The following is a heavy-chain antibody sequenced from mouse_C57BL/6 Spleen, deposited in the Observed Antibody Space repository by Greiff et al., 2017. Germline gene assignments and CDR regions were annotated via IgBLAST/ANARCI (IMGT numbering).Heavy chain of an antibody. Sequence: QVQLQQPGAELVKPGASVKLSCKASGYTFTKYTIHWVKQRPGQGLEWIGWFYPGSGSTKYNEKFKDKATLTSDKSSSTVYSELSRLSYDDSAVYFSASHGYDYYGGYFDYWGQGTTLTVSS. J-gene: IGHJ2*01. CDR1: GYTFTKYT. D-gene: IGHD1-1*01. V-gene: IGHV1-62-2*01. CDR3: ASHGYDYYGGYFDY. CDR2: FYPGSGST.